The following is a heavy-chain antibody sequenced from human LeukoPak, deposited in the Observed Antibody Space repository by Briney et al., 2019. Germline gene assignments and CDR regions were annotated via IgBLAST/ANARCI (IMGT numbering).Heavy chain of an antibody. CDR1: GFTLSSYG. D-gene: IGHD1-1*01. V-gene: IGHV3-23*01. CDR2: ISGSGGST. J-gene: IGHJ6*02. CDR3: ARISVERPNYYGMDV. Sequence: GGSLRLSCAASGFTLSSYGMSWVRQAPGKGLEWVSGISGSGGSTYYADAVKGRFTISRDNAKNSLYLQMNSLRAEDTAVYYCARISVERPNYYGMDVWGQGTTVTVSS.